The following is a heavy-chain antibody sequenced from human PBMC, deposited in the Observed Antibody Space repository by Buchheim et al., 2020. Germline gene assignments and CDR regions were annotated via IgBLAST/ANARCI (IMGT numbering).Heavy chain of an antibody. J-gene: IGHJ4*02. V-gene: IGHV3-74*01. Sequence: EVQLVESGGGLVQPGGSLRLSCAASEFTFSNYWMHWVRQAPGKGLVWVSRINPDGSTTTYADSVKGRFTISRDNAKNTLYLQMNSLRAEDTAVYYCTRSANYGPDYWGQGTL. CDR1: EFTFSNYW. CDR3: TRSANYGPDY. D-gene: IGHD4/OR15-4a*01. CDR2: INPDGSTT.